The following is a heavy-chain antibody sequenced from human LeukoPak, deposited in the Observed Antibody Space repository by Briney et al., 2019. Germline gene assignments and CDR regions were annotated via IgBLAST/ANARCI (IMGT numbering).Heavy chain of an antibody. CDR3: AREGMTTDSDY. Sequence: GGSLRLSCAASGFTFSSYSMNWVRQAPGKGLEWVSYISSSSSTIYYADSVKGRFTISRDNAKNSLYLQMNSLRAEDTAVYYCAREGMTTDSDYWGQGTLVTVSS. J-gene: IGHJ4*02. D-gene: IGHD4-11*01. CDR2: ISSSSSTI. V-gene: IGHV3-48*04. CDR1: GFTFSSYS.